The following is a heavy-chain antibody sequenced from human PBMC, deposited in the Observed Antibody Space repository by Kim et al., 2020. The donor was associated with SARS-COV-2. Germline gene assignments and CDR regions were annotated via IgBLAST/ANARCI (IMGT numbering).Heavy chain of an antibody. CDR3: ARDFRRGGSGSYYSGGWFDP. CDR2: IYYSGST. V-gene: IGHV4-59*01. Sequence: SETLSLTCTVSGGSISSYYWSWIRQPPGKGLEWIGYIYYSGSTNYNPSLKSRVTISVDTSKNQFSLKLSSVTAADTAVYYCARDFRRGGSGSYYSGGWFDPWGQGTLVPVSS. J-gene: IGHJ5*02. CDR1: GGSISSYY. D-gene: IGHD3-10*01.